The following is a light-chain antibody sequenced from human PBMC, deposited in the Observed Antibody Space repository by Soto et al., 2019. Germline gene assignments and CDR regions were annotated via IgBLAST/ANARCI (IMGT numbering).Light chain of an antibody. V-gene: IGKV3-11*01. CDR2: DAS. CDR3: PPRTTCLPIT. Sequence: EIVLTQSPATLSLSPGERATLSCRASQSVSSYLAWYQQKPGQAPRLLIYDASNRATGIPARFSGSGSGTDFTLTISSLEPEDFAVYYCPPRTTCLPITSLQRTR. J-gene: IGKJ5*01. CDR1: QSVSSY.